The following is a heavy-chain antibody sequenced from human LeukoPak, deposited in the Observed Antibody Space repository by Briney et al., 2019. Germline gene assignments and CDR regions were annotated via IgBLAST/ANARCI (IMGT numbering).Heavy chain of an antibody. CDR2: INHSGST. J-gene: IGHJ1*01. Sequence: PSETLSLTCGVYGGSFSGYFWSWIRQPPGKGLEWIGEINHSGSTNYNPSLKTRVTISVDTSKNQFSLKLSSVTAADTAVYYCARRPLGYCSGGSCYSGYFQHWGQGTLVTVSS. CDR3: ARRPLGYCSGGSCYSGYFQH. V-gene: IGHV4-34*01. CDR1: GGSFSGYF. D-gene: IGHD2-15*01.